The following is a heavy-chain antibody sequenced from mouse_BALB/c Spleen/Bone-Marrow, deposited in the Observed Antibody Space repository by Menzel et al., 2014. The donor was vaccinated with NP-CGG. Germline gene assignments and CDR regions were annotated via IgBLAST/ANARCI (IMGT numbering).Heavy chain of an antibody. J-gene: IGHJ3*01. CDR3: ASGLEGFAY. Sequence: QVQLKDSGAELAKPGASVKMSCKASGYTFTSYWMHWVKQRPGQGLEWIGYINPSTGYTEYNQKFKDKATLTADKSSSTAYMQLSSLTSEDSAVYYCASGLEGFAYWGQGTLVTVSA. D-gene: IGHD2-10*02. CDR1: GYTFTSYW. V-gene: IGHV1-7*01. CDR2: INPSTGYT.